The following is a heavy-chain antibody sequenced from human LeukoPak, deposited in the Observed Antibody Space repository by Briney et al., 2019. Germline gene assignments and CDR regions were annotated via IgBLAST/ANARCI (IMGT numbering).Heavy chain of an antibody. J-gene: IGHJ4*02. CDR3: ARGRNIEMTTMSGGSDY. V-gene: IGHV1-2*02. CDR1: ANTLGYY. Sequence: ASVKVSCKASANTLGYYMHWVRQAPGQGLEWMGWINPNSGGTNYAQKFQGRVTMTRDTSISTAFMELSSLRSDDTAVYYCARGRNIEMTTMSGGSDYWGQGTLVTVSS. CDR2: INPNSGGT. D-gene: IGHD5-24*01.